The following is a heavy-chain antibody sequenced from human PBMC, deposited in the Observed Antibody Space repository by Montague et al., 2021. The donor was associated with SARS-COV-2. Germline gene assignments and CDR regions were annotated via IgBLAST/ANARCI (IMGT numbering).Heavy chain of an antibody. Sequence: TLSLTCTVSGGSIISGGYYWSWIRQHPGNVLEWIGYIYYSGSTYYIPSLKSRVTISVDTSKNQFSLKLSSVTAADTAVYYYARDTRIVGATTRLDYWGQGTLVTVSS. CDR2: IYYSGST. J-gene: IGHJ4*02. CDR1: GGSIISGGYY. CDR3: ARDTRIVGATTRLDY. V-gene: IGHV4-31*03. D-gene: IGHD1-26*01.